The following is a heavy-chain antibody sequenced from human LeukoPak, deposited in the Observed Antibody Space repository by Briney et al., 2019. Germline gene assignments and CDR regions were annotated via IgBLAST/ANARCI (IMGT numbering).Heavy chain of an antibody. CDR3: ARDGKLYDFWSGYYTGNYWFDP. D-gene: IGHD3-3*01. V-gene: IGHV1-18*01. CDR1: GYTFTSYG. CDR2: ISAYNGNT. Sequence: ASVKVSFKASGYTFTSYGISWVRQAPGQGREWMGWISAYNGNTNYAQNLQGRVHMTTETSTRTAYMELRSLRSDDTAVYYCARDGKLYDFWSGYYTGNYWFDPWGQGTLVTVSS. J-gene: IGHJ5*02.